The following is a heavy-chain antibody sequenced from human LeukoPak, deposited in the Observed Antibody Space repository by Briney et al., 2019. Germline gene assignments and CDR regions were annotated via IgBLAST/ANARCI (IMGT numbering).Heavy chain of an antibody. J-gene: IGHJ6*03. D-gene: IGHD1-20*01. CDR1: GFTFGDYA. Sequence: QSGGSLRLSCTASGFTFGDYAMSWVRQAPGKGLEWVGFIRSKAYGGTTEYAASVKGRFTISRDDSKSIAYLQMNSLKTEDTAVYYCTREGITGSRRYYYYMDVWGKGTTVTVSS. CDR2: IRSKAYGGTT. CDR3: TREGITGSRRYYYYMDV. V-gene: IGHV3-49*04.